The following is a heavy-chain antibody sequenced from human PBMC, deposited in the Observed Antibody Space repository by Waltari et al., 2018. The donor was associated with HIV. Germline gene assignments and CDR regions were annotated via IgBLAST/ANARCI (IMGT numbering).Heavy chain of an antibody. D-gene: IGHD3-22*01. CDR2: VHGSGGT. V-gene: IGHV4-59*01. J-gene: IGHJ4*02. Sequence: QVQLQESGPGLVKPSETLSLICSVPGGPTRGSYWTWIRQPPGKGLEWMGYVHGSGGTKYNPSLQSRVTISIDTSKNQVSLALNSVTAADTAVYFCARVKASYYDGSGFYFLDYWGQGTLVTVSS. CDR1: GGPTRGSY. CDR3: ARVKASYYDGSGFYFLDY.